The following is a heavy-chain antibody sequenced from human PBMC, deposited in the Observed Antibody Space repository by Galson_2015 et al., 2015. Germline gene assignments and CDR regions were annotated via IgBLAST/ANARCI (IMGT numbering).Heavy chain of an antibody. V-gene: IGHV3-48*02. CDR3: ARGAPPYYYGSGSYFHWFDP. J-gene: IGHJ5*02. Sequence: SLRLSCAASGFTFSSYSMNWVRQAPGKGLEWVSYISSSSTIYYADSVKGRFTISRDNAKNSLYLQMNSLRDEDTAVYYCARGAPPYYYGSGSYFHWFDPWGQGTLVTVSS. CDR1: GFTFSSYS. D-gene: IGHD3-10*01. CDR2: ISSSSTI.